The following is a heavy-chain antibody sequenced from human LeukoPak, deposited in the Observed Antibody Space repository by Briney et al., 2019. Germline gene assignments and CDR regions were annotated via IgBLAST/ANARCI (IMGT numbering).Heavy chain of an antibody. D-gene: IGHD5-24*01. CDR1: GFTFSSYA. Sequence: GGSLRLSCAASGFTFSSYAMSWVRQAPGKGLEWVSGVSGSGGSTYYADSVKGRFTISRDNSKNTLYLQMNSLRVEDTAVYYCAKDRDGYNLIDFDYWGQGTLVTVSS. CDR3: AKDRDGYNLIDFDY. J-gene: IGHJ4*02. CDR2: VSGSGGST. V-gene: IGHV3-23*01.